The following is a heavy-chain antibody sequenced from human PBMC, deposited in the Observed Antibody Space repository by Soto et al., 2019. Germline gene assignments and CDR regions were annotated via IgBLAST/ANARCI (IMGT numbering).Heavy chain of an antibody. V-gene: IGHV3-23*01. CDR3: AKGLYDNAGYYYSN. CDR2: ISASGGTP. D-gene: IGHD3-22*01. Sequence: PGGSLRLSCAASEFTFSSYAMSWVRQAPGKGLEWVSSISASGGTPYYGDSVKGRFIISRDNSRDTLYLQMHRLRAEDTAVYFCAKGLYDNAGYYYSNWGQGTLVTVSS. J-gene: IGHJ4*02. CDR1: EFTFSSYA.